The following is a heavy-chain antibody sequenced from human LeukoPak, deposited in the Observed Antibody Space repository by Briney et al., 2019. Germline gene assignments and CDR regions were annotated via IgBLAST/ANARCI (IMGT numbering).Heavy chain of an antibody. D-gene: IGHD3-10*02. CDR1: GFTFSSYE. J-gene: IGHJ6*04. V-gene: IGHV3-48*03. CDR2: ISSSGSTI. CDR3: AELGITMIGGV. Sequence: GGSLRLSCAASGFTFSSYEMNWVRQAPGKGLEWVPYISSSGSTIYYADSVKGRFTISRDNAKSSLYLQMNSLRAEDTAVYYCAELGITMIGGVWGKGTTVTISS.